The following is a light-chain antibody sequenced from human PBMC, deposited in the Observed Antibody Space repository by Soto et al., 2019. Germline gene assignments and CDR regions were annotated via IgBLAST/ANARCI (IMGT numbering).Light chain of an antibody. CDR3: SSYTSGNTVL. Sequence: QSALTQPPSVSGSPGQSVTISCTGTSSDVGSYNRVSWYQQPPGTAPKLMIYEVSNRPSGVPDRFSGSKSGNTASLTISGLQAEDEADYYCSSYTSGNTVLFGGGSKL. CDR2: EVS. V-gene: IGLV2-18*02. J-gene: IGLJ2*01. CDR1: SSDVGSYNR.